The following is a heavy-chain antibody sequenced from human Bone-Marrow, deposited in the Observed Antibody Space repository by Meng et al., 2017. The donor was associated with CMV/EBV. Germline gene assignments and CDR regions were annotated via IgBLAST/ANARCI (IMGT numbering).Heavy chain of an antibody. CDR2: ISWNSGSM. CDR1: GFTFDDYA. J-gene: IGHJ6*02. CDR3: AKDISSSYYYYGMDV. V-gene: IGHV3-9*03. Sequence: SLKISCAASGFTFDDYAMHWVRQAPGKGLEWVSGISWNSGSMVYADSVKGRFIISRDNAKNSLYMQMNSLRAEDMALYYYAKDISSSYYYYGMDVWGQGPTVTVSS.